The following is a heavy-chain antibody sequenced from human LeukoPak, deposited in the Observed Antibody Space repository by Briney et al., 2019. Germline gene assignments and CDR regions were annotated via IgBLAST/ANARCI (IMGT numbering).Heavy chain of an antibody. CDR1: GYTFTGYY. CDR2: INPNSGGT. J-gene: IGHJ5*02. CDR3: AKIYCSSTSCYDRNWFDP. Sequence: ASVTVSCKASGYTFTGYYMHWVRQAPGQGLEWMGWINPNSGGTNYAQKFQGRVTMTRDTSISTAYMELSRLRSDDTAVYYCAKIYCSSTSCYDRNWFDPWGQGTLVTVSS. V-gene: IGHV1-2*02. D-gene: IGHD2-2*01.